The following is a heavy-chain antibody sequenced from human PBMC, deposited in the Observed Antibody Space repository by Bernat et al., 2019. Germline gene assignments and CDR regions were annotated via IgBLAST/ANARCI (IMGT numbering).Heavy chain of an antibody. D-gene: IGHD6-19*01. CDR2: IYYSGST. V-gene: IGHV4-34*01. J-gene: IGHJ2*01. CDR3: ARHVESSGAAVAGENWYFDL. Sequence: QVQLQQWGAGLLKPSETLSLTCAVYGGSFSSYYWGWIRQPPGKGLEWIGSIYYSGSTYYNPSLKSRVTISVDTSKNQFSLKLSSVTAADTAVYYCARHVESSGAAVAGENWYFDLWGRGTLVTVSS. CDR1: GGSFSSYY.